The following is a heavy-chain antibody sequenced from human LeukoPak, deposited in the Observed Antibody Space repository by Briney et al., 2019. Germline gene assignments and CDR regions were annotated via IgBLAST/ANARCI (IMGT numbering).Heavy chain of an antibody. D-gene: IGHD1-26*01. CDR3: AKHNSGNFIYFDS. V-gene: IGHV3-33*03. J-gene: IGHJ4*02. CDR1: GFTFSSYG. Sequence: GGSLRLSCAASGFTFSSYGMHWVRQAPGKGLEWVAVIWYDGSNKYYADSVKGRFTISRDNSKNTLYLQMNSLGAEDTAVYYCAKHNSGNFIYFDSWGQGALVTVSS. CDR2: IWYDGSNK.